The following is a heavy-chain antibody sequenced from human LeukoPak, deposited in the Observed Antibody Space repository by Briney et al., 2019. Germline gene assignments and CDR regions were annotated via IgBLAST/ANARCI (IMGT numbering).Heavy chain of an antibody. D-gene: IGHD2-2*01. CDR3: ARAGGYCSSTSCSNEYFQH. CDR2: IIPIFGTA. V-gene: IGHV1-69*05. CDR1: GGTFSSYA. Sequence: GSSVKVSCKASGGTFSSYAISWVRQAPGQGLEWMGGIIPIFGTANYAQKFQGRVTITTDESTSTAYMELSSLRSEDTAVYYCARAGGYCSSTSCSNEYFQHWGQGTLVTVSS. J-gene: IGHJ1*01.